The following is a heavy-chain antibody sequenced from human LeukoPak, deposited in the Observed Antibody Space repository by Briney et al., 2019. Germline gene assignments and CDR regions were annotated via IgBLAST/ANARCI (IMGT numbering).Heavy chain of an antibody. Sequence: PSETLSLTCAVSGYSISSGYYWGWIRQPPGKGLEWIGSIYHSGSTYYNPSLKSRVTISVDTSKNQFSLKLSSVTAADTAVYYCAIGREYYYDSSGYGAFDIWGQGTMVTASS. D-gene: IGHD3-22*01. J-gene: IGHJ3*02. CDR3: AIGREYYYDSSGYGAFDI. CDR2: IYHSGST. CDR1: GYSISSGYY. V-gene: IGHV4-38-2*01.